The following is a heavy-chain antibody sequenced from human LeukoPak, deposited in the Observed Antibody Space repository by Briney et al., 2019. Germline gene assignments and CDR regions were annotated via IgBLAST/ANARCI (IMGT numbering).Heavy chain of an antibody. CDR3: ARDPRTTGKSNYGMDV. CDR1: GGSVRSFY. J-gene: IGHJ6*02. D-gene: IGHD4-17*01. V-gene: IGHV4-59*02. CDR2: IYHSGST. Sequence: SETLSLTCTVSGGSVRSFYWSWIRQPPGKGLEWIGYIYHSGSTNYNPSLKSRVTLSVDTSKNQFSLKLTSVTAADTAVYYCARDPRTTGKSNYGMDVWGQGTTVTVSS.